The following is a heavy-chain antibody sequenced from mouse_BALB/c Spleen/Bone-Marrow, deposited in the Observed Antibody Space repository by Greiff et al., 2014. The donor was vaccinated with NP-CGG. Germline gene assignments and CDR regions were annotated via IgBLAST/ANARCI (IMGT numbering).Heavy chain of an antibody. CDR3: ARGATMITT. D-gene: IGHD2-4*01. J-gene: IGHJ3*02. Sequence: EVKLVESGPELVKPGASMKISCKASGYSFTGYTVNWVKQSHGKNLEWIGLINPYNGGTTYNQKFKGKATLTVDQSSTTAYMELLSLTSEDSAVYYCARGATMITTWGQGTLVTVSA. CDR1: GYSFTGYT. CDR2: INPYNGGT. V-gene: IGHV1-37*01.